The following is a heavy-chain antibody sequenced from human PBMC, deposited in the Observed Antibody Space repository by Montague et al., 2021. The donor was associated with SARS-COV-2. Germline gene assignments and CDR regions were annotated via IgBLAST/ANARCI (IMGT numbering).Heavy chain of an antibody. Sequence: SLRLSCAASGFTFSTYAMSWVRQAPGKGLEWVSTVSSIGGSTFFADSVKGRFTVSRDNSKNTLYLQMNRLRAEDTAVYYCAKDLEQWLVGRDYFDYWGQGTLVTVSS. CDR1: GFTFSTYA. V-gene: IGHV3-23*01. CDR2: VSSIGGST. CDR3: AKDLEQWLVGRDYFDY. D-gene: IGHD6-19*01. J-gene: IGHJ4*02.